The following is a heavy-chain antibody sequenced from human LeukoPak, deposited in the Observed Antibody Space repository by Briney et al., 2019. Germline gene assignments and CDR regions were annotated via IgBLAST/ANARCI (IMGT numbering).Heavy chain of an antibody. J-gene: IGHJ4*02. V-gene: IGHV1-18*01. CDR1: PYRFTSYG. D-gene: IGHD6-13*01. CDR3: ATHITAVPY. CDR2: ISTHNANT. Sequence: EASVKVSCKASPYRFTSYGISWVRQAPGQGLEWMGWISTHNANTKYAQKLQGRVTLTTDTSTSTAYMELRSLRSDDTAVYYCATHITAVPYWGQGTLVTVSS.